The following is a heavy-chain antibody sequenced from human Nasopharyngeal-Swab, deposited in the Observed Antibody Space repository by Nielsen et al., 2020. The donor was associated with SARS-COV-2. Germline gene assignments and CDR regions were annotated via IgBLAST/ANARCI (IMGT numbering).Heavy chain of an antibody. CDR3: AKDQGRYYDSRNFDY. CDR1: GFTFGSYG. D-gene: IGHD3-22*01. CDR2: IWYDGSNK. V-gene: IGHV3-33*06. Sequence: GESLKISCAASGFTFGSYGMHWVRQAPGKGLEWVAVIWYDGSNKYYADSVKGRFTISRDNSKNTLYLQMNSLRAEDTAVYYCAKDQGRYYDSRNFDYWGQGTLVTVSS. J-gene: IGHJ4*02.